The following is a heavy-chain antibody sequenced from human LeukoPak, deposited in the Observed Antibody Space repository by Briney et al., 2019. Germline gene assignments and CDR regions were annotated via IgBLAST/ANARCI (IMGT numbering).Heavy chain of an antibody. D-gene: IGHD6-13*01. J-gene: IGHJ3*02. CDR3: ARGMEEQLVPDAFDI. CDR2: IYTSGST. Sequence: SETLSLTCTVSGGSITDNYWSWIRQPAGRGLEWIGRIYTSGSTDYKPSLRSRVTMSLDTSKNQLSLKLSSVTAADTAVYYCARGMEEQLVPDAFDIWGQGTMVTVSS. V-gene: IGHV4-4*07. CDR1: GGSITDNY.